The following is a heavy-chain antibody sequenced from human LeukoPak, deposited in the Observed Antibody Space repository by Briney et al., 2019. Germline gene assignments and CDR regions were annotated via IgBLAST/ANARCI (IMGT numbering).Heavy chain of an antibody. CDR1: GGSFSGYY. CDR2: INHSGST. D-gene: IGHD6-13*01. Sequence: SETLSLTCAVYGGSFSGYYWSWIRQPPAKGLEWIGEINHSGSTNYNPSLKSRVTISVDTSKNQFSLKLSSVTAADTAVYYCARVRRSSSWYDWFDPWGQGTLVTVSS. J-gene: IGHJ5*02. V-gene: IGHV4-34*01. CDR3: ARVRRSSSWYDWFDP.